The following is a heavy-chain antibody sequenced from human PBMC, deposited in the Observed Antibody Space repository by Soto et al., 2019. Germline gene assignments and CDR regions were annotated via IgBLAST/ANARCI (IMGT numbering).Heavy chain of an antibody. D-gene: IGHD5-18*01. V-gene: IGHV3-21*01. CDR2: ISSSSSYI. CDR3: ASDQPGYSYGYGLGY. J-gene: IGHJ4*02. Sequence: EVQLVESGGGLVKPGGSLRLSCAASGFTFSSYSMNWVRQAPGKGLEWVSSISSSSSYIYYADSVKGRFIISRDNAKNSLYLQLNSLRAEDTAVYYCASDQPGYSYGYGLGYWGQGTLVTVSS. CDR1: GFTFSSYS.